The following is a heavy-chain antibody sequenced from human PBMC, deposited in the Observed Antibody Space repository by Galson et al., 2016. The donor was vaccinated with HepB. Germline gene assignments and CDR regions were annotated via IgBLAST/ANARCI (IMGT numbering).Heavy chain of an antibody. D-gene: IGHD2-21*02. J-gene: IGHJ4*01. CDR1: GFTFDDYV. Sequence: SLRLSCAASGFTFDDYVLHWVRQAPGKGLEWVSLISWDGGSTFYADSMKGRFTISRDNSKNSLFLQMDSLRPKDTAFYYCATISTGDYYFDYWGHGTLVTVSS. CDR3: ATISTGDYYFDY. V-gene: IGHV3-43*01. CDR2: ISWDGGST.